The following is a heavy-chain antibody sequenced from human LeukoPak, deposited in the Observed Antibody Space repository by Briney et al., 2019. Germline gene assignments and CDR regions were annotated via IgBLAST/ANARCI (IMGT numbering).Heavy chain of an antibody. CDR2: ISWNSGSI. CDR3: ARDSGRYGYYMDV. V-gene: IGHV3-9*01. J-gene: IGHJ6*04. D-gene: IGHD1-26*01. Sequence: PGGSLRLSCAASGFTFDDYAMHWVRQAPGKGLEWVSGISWNSGSIGYADSVKGRFTISRDNAKNSVYLQMNSLRVEDTAVYYCARDSGRYGYYMDVWGKGTTVTVSS. CDR1: GFTFDDYA.